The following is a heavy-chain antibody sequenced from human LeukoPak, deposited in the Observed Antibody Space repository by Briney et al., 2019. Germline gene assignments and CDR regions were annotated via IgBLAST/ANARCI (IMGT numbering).Heavy chain of an antibody. CDR2: ISAYNGNT. CDR3: ARVNLYDFWSGYYPLDY. Sequence: ASVKVSCKASGYTFTSYGISWVRQAPGQGLEWMGWISAYNGNTNYAQKLQGRVTMTTDTSTSTAYMELRSLRSDDTAVYYCARVNLYDFWSGYYPLDYRGQGTLVTVSS. D-gene: IGHD3-3*01. CDR1: GYTFTSYG. J-gene: IGHJ4*02. V-gene: IGHV1-18*01.